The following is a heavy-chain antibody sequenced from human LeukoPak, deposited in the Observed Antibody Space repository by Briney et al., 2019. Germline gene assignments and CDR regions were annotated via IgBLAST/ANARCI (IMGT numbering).Heavy chain of an antibody. CDR1: GGTFSSYA. Sequence: SVKVSCKASGGTFSSYAISWVRQAPGQGLEWMGRIIPILGIANYAQKFQGRVTITADKSTSTAYMELSSLRSEDTAVYYCARTDCSGGSCYSSWYFDLWGRGTLVTVSS. V-gene: IGHV1-69*04. CDR2: IIPILGIA. J-gene: IGHJ2*01. CDR3: ARTDCSGGSCYSSWYFDL. D-gene: IGHD2-15*01.